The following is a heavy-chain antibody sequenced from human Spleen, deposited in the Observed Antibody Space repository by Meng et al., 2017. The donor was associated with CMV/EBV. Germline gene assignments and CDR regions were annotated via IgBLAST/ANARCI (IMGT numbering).Heavy chain of an antibody. D-gene: IGHD2/OR15-2a*01. CDR2: IIPILGIA. Sequence: SVKVSCKASGGTFSSYAISWVRQAPGQGLEWMGGIIPILGIANYAQKFQGRVTMTGDTSTNTVFLEVNSLTSEDTAVYFCARRNRDEYFFDYWGQGTLVTVSS. V-gene: IGHV1-69*10. J-gene: IGHJ4*02. CDR1: GGTFSSYA. CDR3: ARRNRDEYFFDY.